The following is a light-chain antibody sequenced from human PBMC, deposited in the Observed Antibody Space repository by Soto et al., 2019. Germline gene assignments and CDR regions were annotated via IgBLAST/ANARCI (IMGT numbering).Light chain of an antibody. CDR3: KQKGI. CDR1: RFLSSSY. CDR2: AAS. V-gene: IGKV3-20*01. J-gene: IGKJ2*01. Sequence: EIVLTQSPGTLSLSPGERATLSCRASRFLSSSYVVWYQQKPGQAPRLLIYAASRRPTGIPDKFGGSGSATDYTLPVASLELKDSAWSYCKQKGIFGRGTSWRSN.